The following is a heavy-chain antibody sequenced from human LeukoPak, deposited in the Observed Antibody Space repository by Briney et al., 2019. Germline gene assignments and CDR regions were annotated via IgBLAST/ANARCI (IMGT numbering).Heavy chain of an antibody. J-gene: IGHJ5*02. V-gene: IGHV1-18*04. CDR2: ISAYNGNT. CDR1: GYTFTGYY. CDR3: ARVDDYVWGSLNT. D-gene: IGHD3-16*01. Sequence: GASVKVSCKASGYTFTGYYMHWVRQAPGQGLEWMGWISAYNGNTNYAQKLQGRVTMTTDTSTSTAYMELRSLRSDDTAVYYCARVDDYVWGSLNTWGQGTLVTVSS.